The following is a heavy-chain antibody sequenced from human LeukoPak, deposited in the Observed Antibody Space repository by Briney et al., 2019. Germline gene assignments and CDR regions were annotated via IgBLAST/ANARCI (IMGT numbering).Heavy chain of an antibody. CDR1: GGSISSYG. CDR3: AKQGEIRQDYYMDV. Sequence: SVKVSCKASGGSISSYGISWVRQAPGQGLEWMGRIIPVFGTANYAQKFQDRVTITADTVSNTAYMELTSLTSEDTAVYFCAKQGEIRQDYYMDVWGTGTAVTVSS. V-gene: IGHV1-69*06. J-gene: IGHJ6*03. CDR2: IIPVFGTA. D-gene: IGHD1/OR15-1a*01.